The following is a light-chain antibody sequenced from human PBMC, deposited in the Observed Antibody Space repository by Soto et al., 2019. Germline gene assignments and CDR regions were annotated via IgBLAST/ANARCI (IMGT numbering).Light chain of an antibody. CDR3: HPSYSTPIT. CDR1: QNISSY. Sequence: DIQMTQSPSSLCAAVGERVTISGRASQNISSYLNCYQQKPGKAPKLLIYAASRLQSGFPSRFSGIGLRSDLTLSTASLKSADFAPNYGHPSYSTPITYREGTRLEIK. V-gene: IGKV1-39*01. CDR2: AAS. J-gene: IGKJ5*01.